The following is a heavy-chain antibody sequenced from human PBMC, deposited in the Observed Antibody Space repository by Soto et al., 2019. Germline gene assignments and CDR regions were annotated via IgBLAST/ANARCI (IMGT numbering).Heavy chain of an antibody. Sequence: QVQLVQSGAEVKKPGVSVKVSCKASGYTFTGYYMHWVRQAPGQGLEWMGWINPISGGTNYAQKFKGWVTMTMHTSISTASMELSRLRSDDTAVYYCARGDCSGGSCYSITYNWFDPWGQGTLVTVSS. D-gene: IGHD2-15*01. CDR3: ARGDCSGGSCYSITYNWFDP. V-gene: IGHV1-2*04. J-gene: IGHJ5*02. CDR2: INPISGGT. CDR1: GYTFTGYY.